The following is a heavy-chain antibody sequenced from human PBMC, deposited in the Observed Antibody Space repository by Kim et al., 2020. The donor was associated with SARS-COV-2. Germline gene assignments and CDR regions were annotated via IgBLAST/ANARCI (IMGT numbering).Heavy chain of an antibody. J-gene: IGHJ5*02. D-gene: IGHD4-17*01. Sequence: GGSLRLSCAASGFTFISWMNWVRQAPGKGLEWVANIKHDGSEKYYVDSVKGRFTISRDNAKTSIYLQMNSLRVEDTAVYYCARGLRWLEHWGQGTLVTVS. CDR3: ARGLRWLEH. CDR2: IKHDGSEK. CDR1: GFTFISW. V-gene: IGHV3-7*01.